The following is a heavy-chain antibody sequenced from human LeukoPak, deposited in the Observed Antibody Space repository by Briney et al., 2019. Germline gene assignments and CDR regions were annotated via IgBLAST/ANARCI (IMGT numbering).Heavy chain of an antibody. J-gene: IGHJ4*02. Sequence: PGGSLRLSCAVSGFTFSGYAMHWVRQAPGKGLEWVAVILYDGSNNYYAASVKGRFTISRDISTNTLFLQMNSLRPEDTAVYYCAASRGGSRGYYYFEHWGQGTLVTVSS. CDR2: ILYDGSNN. CDR1: GFTFSGYA. V-gene: IGHV3-30-3*01. CDR3: AASRGGSRGYYYFEH. D-gene: IGHD3-22*01.